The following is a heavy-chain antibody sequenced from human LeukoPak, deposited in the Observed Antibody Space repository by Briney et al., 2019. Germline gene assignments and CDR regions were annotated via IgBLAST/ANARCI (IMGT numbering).Heavy chain of an antibody. J-gene: IGHJ4*02. CDR1: GFTFSSYS. V-gene: IGHV3-48*01. CDR2: ISSSSSTI. Sequence: PGGSLRLSCAASGFTFSSYSMNWVRQAPGKGLEWVSYISSSSSTIYYADSVKGRFTISRDNAKNSLYLQMNSLRAEDTAVYYCARDGGGSRFDYWGQGTLVTVSS. CDR3: ARDGGGSRFDY. D-gene: IGHD1-26*01.